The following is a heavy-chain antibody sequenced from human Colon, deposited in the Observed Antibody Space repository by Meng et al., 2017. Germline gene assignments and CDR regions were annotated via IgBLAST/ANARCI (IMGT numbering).Heavy chain of an antibody. CDR1: GFTVSSNY. J-gene: IGHJ4*02. CDR3: ARALYHIVRGYYFDY. CDR2: IYSSGST. V-gene: IGHV3-53*01. D-gene: IGHD2-21*01. Sequence: GESLKISCAASGFTVSSNYISWVRQGPGMGLAWVSTIYSSGSTYYADSVQGRFTISRDSSQNTVFLQMNSLRAEDTAMYYCARALYHIVRGYYFDYWGQGTLVTVSS.